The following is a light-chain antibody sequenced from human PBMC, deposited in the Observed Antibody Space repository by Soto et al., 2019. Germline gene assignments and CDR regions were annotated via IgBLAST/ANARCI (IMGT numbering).Light chain of an antibody. CDR2: DDS. CDR3: QVWDTSSDHWV. CDR1: YVGSKS. J-gene: IGLJ3*02. Sequence: SYELTQPPSVSVAPGQTAKINCIENYVGSKSVNWYQQRPGQAPMLVVYDDSDRPSGIPERFSGSNSGNTATLTISRVEAGDEADYYCQVWDTSSDHWVFGGGTKLTVL. V-gene: IGLV3-21*02.